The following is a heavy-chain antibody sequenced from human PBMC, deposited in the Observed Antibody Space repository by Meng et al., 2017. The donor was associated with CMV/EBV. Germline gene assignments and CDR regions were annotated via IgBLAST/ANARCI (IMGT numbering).Heavy chain of an antibody. CDR1: GFTFSSYA. CDR3: AKPIVVVPAAIESGFDY. J-gene: IGHJ4*02. D-gene: IGHD2-2*01. CDR2: ISGSGGST. Sequence: GGSLRLSCAASGFTFSSYAMSWVRQAPGKGLEWVSAISGSGGSTYYADSVKGRFTISRDNSKNTLYLQMNSLRAEDTAVYYFAKPIVVVPAAIESGFDYWGQGTLVTVSS. V-gene: IGHV3-23*01.